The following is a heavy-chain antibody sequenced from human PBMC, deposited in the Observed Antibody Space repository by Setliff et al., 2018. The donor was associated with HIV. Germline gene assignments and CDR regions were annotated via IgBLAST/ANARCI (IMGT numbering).Heavy chain of an antibody. V-gene: IGHV1-18*01. Sequence: ASVKVSCKASGYTFTSYGISWVRQAPGQGLEWMGWISAYNGNTNYAQKFQGRVTMTRHTSTSTAYMQLSSLRSDDTAVYYCARDAWVEFLEWTFYGMDVWGQGTTVTVSS. J-gene: IGHJ6*02. CDR3: ARDAWVEFLEWTFYGMDV. D-gene: IGHD3-3*02. CDR1: GYTFTSYG. CDR2: ISAYNGNT.